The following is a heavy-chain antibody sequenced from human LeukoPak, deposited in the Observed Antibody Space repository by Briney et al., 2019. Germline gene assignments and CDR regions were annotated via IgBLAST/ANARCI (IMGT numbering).Heavy chain of an antibody. V-gene: IGHV4-39*07. J-gene: IGHJ2*01. CDR3: ARAVQTFRELVFFDL. Sequence: SSETLSLTCSVSGGSLSSITYNCGWIRQSPGKGLEWIGNIYYSGSTNYNPSLKSRVTISVDTSKNQFSLKLSSVTAADTAVYYCARAVQTFRELVFFDLWGRGTLVTVSS. D-gene: IGHD1-7*01. CDR1: GGSLSSITYN. CDR2: IYYSGST.